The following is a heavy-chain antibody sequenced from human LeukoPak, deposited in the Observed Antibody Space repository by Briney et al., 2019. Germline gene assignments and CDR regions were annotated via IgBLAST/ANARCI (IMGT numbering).Heavy chain of an antibody. J-gene: IGHJ5*02. CDR2: IYASGST. CDR1: GGSISSSH. Sequence: SETPSLTCTVSGGSISSSHWSWIRQPAGKGLEWIGHIYASGSTNYNPSLKSRVTMSVDTSKNQLSLNLTSVTAADTAVYYCARVSDPRYSFFDPWGQGTLVTVSS. D-gene: IGHD5-18*01. CDR3: ARVSDPRYSFFDP. V-gene: IGHV4-4*07.